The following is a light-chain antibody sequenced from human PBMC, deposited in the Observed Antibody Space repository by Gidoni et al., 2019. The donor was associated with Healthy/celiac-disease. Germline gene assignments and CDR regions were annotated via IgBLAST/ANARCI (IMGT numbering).Light chain of an antibody. CDR2: KAS. CDR3: KQYNSYPWT. J-gene: IGKJ1*01. CDR1: QSISSW. V-gene: IGKV1-5*03. Sequence: IQMTPSPSTLSASVGDRVTITCRASQSISSWLAWYQPKPGKAPKLLIYKASSLESGVPSRFSGSGSGTEFTLTISSLQPDDFATYYCKQYNSYPWTFGQGTKVEIK.